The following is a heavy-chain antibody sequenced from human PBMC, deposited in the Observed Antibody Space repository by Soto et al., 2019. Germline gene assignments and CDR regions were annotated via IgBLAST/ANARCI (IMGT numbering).Heavy chain of an antibody. J-gene: IGHJ6*02. D-gene: IGHD3-10*01. CDR3: TAGLLDSGGMDV. CDR1: GFSFSNPW. V-gene: IGHV3-15*07. Sequence: EVQLVESGGGLVKPGGSLRLSCAASGFSFSNPWMNWVRQVPGKGLEWVGRIKGKSHGGTTDYAVPVKDRFTISRDDSKNTLYLQMNSLKTEDTAVYYCTAGLLDSGGMDVWGQGTAVTVSS. CDR2: IKGKSHGGTT.